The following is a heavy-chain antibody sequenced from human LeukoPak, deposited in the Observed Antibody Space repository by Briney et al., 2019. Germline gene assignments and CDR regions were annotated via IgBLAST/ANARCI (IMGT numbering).Heavy chain of an antibody. Sequence: GGSLRLSCAASGLTFINFGMTWVRQAPGKGLEWVSAISGSAVITFYADSVKGRFTISRDNSKNTLYLQMNSLRAEDTAVYYCAKAISVGATTDAADWGQGTLVTVSS. CDR1: GLTFINFG. D-gene: IGHD1-26*01. CDR2: ISGSAVIT. CDR3: AKAISVGATTDAAD. V-gene: IGHV3-23*01. J-gene: IGHJ4*02.